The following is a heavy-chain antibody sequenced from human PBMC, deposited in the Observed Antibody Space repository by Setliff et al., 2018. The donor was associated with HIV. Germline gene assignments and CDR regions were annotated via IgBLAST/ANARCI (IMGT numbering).Heavy chain of an antibody. CDR3: ARGGDILTGYYDY. CDR1: GGTFSSYA. J-gene: IGHJ4*02. CDR2: VIPIFGTA. Sequence: ASVKVSCKASGGTFSSYAISWVRQAPGQGLEWMGGVIPIFGTANYAQKFQGRVTMTRDTSTSTVYMELSSLRSEDTAVYYCARGGDILTGYYDYWGQGTLVTVSS. V-gene: IGHV1-69*05. D-gene: IGHD3-9*01.